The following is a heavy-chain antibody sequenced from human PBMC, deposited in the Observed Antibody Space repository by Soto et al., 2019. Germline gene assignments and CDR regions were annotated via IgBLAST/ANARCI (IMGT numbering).Heavy chain of an antibody. Sequence: PSETLSLTCTVSGGSISNYYWNWIRQPPGKGLEWVGYIYYSGNIYYSGNTNYNPSLKSRVTISVDTSKNHLSLKLTSVTAADTAVYFCARDGRPMHRGFSYYNGMDVWGRGTTVTGSS. J-gene: IGHJ6*02. D-gene: IGHD2-2*01. CDR1: GGSISNYY. V-gene: IGHV4-59*01. CDR3: ARDGRPMHRGFSYYNGMDV. CDR2: IYYSGNIYYSGNT.